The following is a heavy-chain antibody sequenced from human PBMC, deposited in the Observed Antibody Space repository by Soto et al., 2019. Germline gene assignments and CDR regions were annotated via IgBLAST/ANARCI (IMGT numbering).Heavy chain of an antibody. V-gene: IGHV4-59*08. D-gene: IGHD3-22*01. CDR2: IYYSGST. Sequence: SETLSLTCTVSGGSISIYYWSWIRQPPGKGLEWIGYIYYSGSTNYNPSLKSRVTISIDTSKNQFSLKLSSVTAADTAVYFCARGYYDIRGYSNPFDNWGQGTLVTVSS. J-gene: IGHJ4*02. CDR1: GGSISIYY. CDR3: ARGYYDIRGYSNPFDN.